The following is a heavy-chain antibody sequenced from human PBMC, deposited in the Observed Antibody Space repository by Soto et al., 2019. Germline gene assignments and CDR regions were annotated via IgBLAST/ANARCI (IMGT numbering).Heavy chain of an antibody. Sequence: EVQQVESGGGLVQPGGTLRLSCAASGFNFSSYTMNWVRQAPGKGLEWVSNIISTSSTVHYADSVEGRFTISRDNAKSSLYLHMNSLRDEDTAVYYWARAYNYLDQWGQGTLVTVSS. CDR2: IISTSSTV. V-gene: IGHV3-48*02. D-gene: IGHD1-20*01. J-gene: IGHJ4*02. CDR1: GFNFSSYT. CDR3: ARAYNYLDQ.